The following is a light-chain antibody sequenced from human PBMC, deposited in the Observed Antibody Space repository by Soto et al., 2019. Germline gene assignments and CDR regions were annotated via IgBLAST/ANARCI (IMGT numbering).Light chain of an antibody. V-gene: IGLV1-51*01. CDR1: SSDVGHPYNY. CDR2: DND. J-gene: IGLJ2*01. Sequence: QSALTQPASVSGSPGQSTTISCTGTSSDVGHPYNYVSWYQQLPGTAPKLLIYDNDKRPSGIPDRFSGSKSGTSATLGITGLQTGDEADYFCGTWDSSLNSVVFGGGTKVTVL. CDR3: GTWDSSLNSVV.